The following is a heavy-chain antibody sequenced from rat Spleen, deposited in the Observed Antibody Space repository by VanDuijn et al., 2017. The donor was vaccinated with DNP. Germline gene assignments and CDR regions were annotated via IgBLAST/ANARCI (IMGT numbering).Heavy chain of an antibody. J-gene: IGHJ4*01. CDR1: GMTFSDHN. CDR3: ARHRTIMPYYYAMDA. Sequence: VQLVEPGGGLVQPGRSMKLSRAVSGMTFSDHNMAWVRKAHQKGLEWVATISTSGSRAYYPDSVKGRFTISRDYAKSSLYLQMDSLRSEDTATYYCARHRTIMPYYYAMDAWGQGASVTVSS. CDR2: ISTSGSRA. V-gene: IGHV5-7*01. D-gene: IGHD1-12*01.